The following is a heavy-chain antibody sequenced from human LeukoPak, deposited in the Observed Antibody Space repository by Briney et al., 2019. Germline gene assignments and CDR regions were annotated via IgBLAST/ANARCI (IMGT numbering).Heavy chain of an antibody. CDR2: ISWNSGSI. J-gene: IGHJ3*02. Sequence: PGRSLRLSCAASGFTFDDYAMHWVRQAPGKGLEWVSGISWNSGSIGYADSVKGRFTISRQNAKNSLFLQMNSLRAEDTAVYYCARHRSGGSQDDAFDIWGQGTMVTVSS. CDR1: GFTFDDYA. V-gene: IGHV3-9*01. D-gene: IGHD2-15*01. CDR3: ARHRSGGSQDDAFDI.